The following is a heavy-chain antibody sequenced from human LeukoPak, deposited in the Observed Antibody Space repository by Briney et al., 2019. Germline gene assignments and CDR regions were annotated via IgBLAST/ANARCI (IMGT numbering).Heavy chain of an antibody. CDR3: ARPRWGQQLVNDTFDI. CDR1: GGSISSSNYY. J-gene: IGHJ3*02. Sequence: SETLSLTCTVSGGSISSSNYYWGWIRQPPGKGLEWIGSIFYTGSTYYNPSLKSRVTISIDTSKNQFSLKLSSVTAADTAVYYCARPRWGQQLVNDTFDIWGQGTMVTVSS. CDR2: IFYTGST. V-gene: IGHV4-39*01. D-gene: IGHD6-13*01.